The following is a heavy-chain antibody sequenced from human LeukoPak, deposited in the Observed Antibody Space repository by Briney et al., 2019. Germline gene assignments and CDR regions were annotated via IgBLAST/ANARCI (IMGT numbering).Heavy chain of an antibody. J-gene: IGHJ4*02. Sequence: GGSLGLSCAASGFTVSSNYMSWVRQAPGKGLEWVSVIYSGGSTYYADSVKGRFTISRDNSKNTLYLQMNSLRAEDTAVYYCARGGGGGPLDYWGQGTLVTVSS. D-gene: IGHD3-16*01. CDR1: GFTVSSNY. CDR3: ARGGGGGPLDY. V-gene: IGHV3-66*01. CDR2: IYSGGST.